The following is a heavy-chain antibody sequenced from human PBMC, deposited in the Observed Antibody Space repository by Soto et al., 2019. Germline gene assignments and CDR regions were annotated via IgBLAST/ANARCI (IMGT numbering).Heavy chain of an antibody. CDR2: ISSNGGST. V-gene: IGHV3-64D*08. J-gene: IGHJ4*02. D-gene: IGHD3-9*01. Sequence: PGGSLRLSCSASGFTFSSYAMHWVRQAPGKGLEYVSAISSNGGSTYYADSVKGRFTISRDNSKNTLYLQMSSLRAEDTAVYYCVKDPNYDILTPSFAYWGQGTLVTVSS. CDR1: GFTFSSYA. CDR3: VKDPNYDILTPSFAY.